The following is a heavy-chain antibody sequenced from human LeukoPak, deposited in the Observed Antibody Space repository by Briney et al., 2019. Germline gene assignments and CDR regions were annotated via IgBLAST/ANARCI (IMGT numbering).Heavy chain of an antibody. D-gene: IGHD3-10*01. J-gene: IGHJ5*02. V-gene: IGHV3-21*01. CDR1: GFTFSSYS. Sequence: GGSLRLSCAASGFTFSSYSMNWVRQAPGKGLEWVSSISSSSSYIYYADSMKGRFTISRDNAKNSLYLQMNSLRAEDTAVYYCARGKYYYGSGSYYNQNWFDPWGQGTLVTVSS. CDR3: ARGKYYYGSGSYYNQNWFDP. CDR2: ISSSSSYI.